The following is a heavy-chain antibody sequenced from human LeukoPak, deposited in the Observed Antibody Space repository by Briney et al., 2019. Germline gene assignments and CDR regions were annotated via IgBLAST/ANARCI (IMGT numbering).Heavy chain of an antibody. CDR3: ARAGGYSYGYFPMDV. CDR1: GFTFDNYG. V-gene: IGHV3-20*04. J-gene: IGHJ6*03. CDR2: INWNGGST. D-gene: IGHD5-18*01. Sequence: GGSLRLSCAASGFTFDNYGMSWVRQAPGKGLEWVSGINWNGGSTGYADSVKGRFTISRDNAKNSLYLQMNSLRAEDTALYYCARAGGYSYGYFPMDVWGKGTTVTVSS.